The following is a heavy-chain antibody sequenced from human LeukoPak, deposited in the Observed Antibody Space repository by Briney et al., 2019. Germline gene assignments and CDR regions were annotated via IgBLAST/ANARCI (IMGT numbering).Heavy chain of an antibody. V-gene: IGHV1-69*13. CDR3: ARPPYPSYYYDSSGYYNY. J-gene: IGHJ4*02. CDR2: IIPIFGTA. CDR1: GGTFSSYA. D-gene: IGHD3-22*01. Sequence: GASVKVSCKASGGTFSSYAISWVRQAPGQGLEWMGGIIPIFGTANYAQKFQGRVTITADESTSTAYMELSSLRSEDTAVYYCARPPYPSYYYDSSGYYNYWGQGTLVTVSS.